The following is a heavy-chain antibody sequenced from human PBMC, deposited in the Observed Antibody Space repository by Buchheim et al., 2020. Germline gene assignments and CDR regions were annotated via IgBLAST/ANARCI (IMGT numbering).Heavy chain of an antibody. CDR2: ISYDGSNK. V-gene: IGHV3-30*18. J-gene: IGHJ6*02. CDR1: GFTFSSYG. CDR3: AKGSGMDV. Sequence: QVQLVESGGGVVQPGRSLRLSCAASGFTFSSYGMHWVRQAPGKGLEWVAVISYDGSNKYYADSVKGRFTISRDNSKNTLYLPMNSLRAEDTAVYYCAKGSGMDVWGQGTT.